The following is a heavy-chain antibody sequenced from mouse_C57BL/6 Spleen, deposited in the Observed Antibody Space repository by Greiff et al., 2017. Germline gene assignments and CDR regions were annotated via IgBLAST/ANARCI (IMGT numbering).Heavy chain of an antibody. CDR3: ARWVIGPAAMDY. D-gene: IGHD3-3*01. CDR2: INPSSGYT. CDR1: GYTFTSYT. J-gene: IGHJ4*01. V-gene: IGHV1-4*01. Sequence: QVQLQQSGAELARPGASVKMSCKASGYTFTSYTMHWVKQRPGQGLEWIGYINPSSGYTKYNQKFKDKATLTADKSSSTAYMQLSSLTSEDSAVYYCARWVIGPAAMDYWGQGTSVTVSS.